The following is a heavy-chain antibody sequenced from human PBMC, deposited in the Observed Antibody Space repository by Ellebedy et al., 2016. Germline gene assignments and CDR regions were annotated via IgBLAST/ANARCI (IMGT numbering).Heavy chain of an antibody. CDR1: GYTLTELS. CDR2: FDPEDGET. CDR3: ATRMPAVSGSYHYYYYMDV. J-gene: IGHJ6*03. D-gene: IGHD1-26*01. V-gene: IGHV1-24*01. Sequence: ASVKVSXKVSGYTLTELSMHWVRQAPGKGLEWMGGFDPEDGETIYAQKFQGRVTMTEDTSTDTAYMELSSLRSEDTAVYYCATRMPAVSGSYHYYYYMDVWGKGTTVTVSS.